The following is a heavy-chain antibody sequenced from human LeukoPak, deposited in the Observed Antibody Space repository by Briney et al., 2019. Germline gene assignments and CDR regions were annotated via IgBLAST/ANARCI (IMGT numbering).Heavy chain of an antibody. CDR2: IYYSGNT. V-gene: IGHV4-61*05. D-gene: IGHD2-2*01. CDR1: GGSITSSGYY. J-gene: IGHJ5*02. Sequence: SETLSLTCTVSGGSITSSGYYWGGIRQPPGKGLEWIGYIYYSGNTNYNPSLKSRVTISVDTSKKQFSLKLTSVTAADTVMYYCARHIGYCSTTTCQPGFHPWGQGTLVTVSS. CDR3: ARHIGYCSTTTCQPGFHP.